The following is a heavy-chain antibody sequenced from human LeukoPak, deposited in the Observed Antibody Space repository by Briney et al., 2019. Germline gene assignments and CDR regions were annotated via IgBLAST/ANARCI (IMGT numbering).Heavy chain of an antibody. V-gene: IGHV3-23*01. CDR2: ISGTGGNT. D-gene: IGHD5-12*01. Sequence: GGSLRLSCAASGFTFSSFAMNWVRQAPGKGLEWVSTISGTGGNTYYADSVKGRFTISRDNSKNTLYLQINSLRAEDTAVYYCATVGSGYYYFDYWGQGALVTVSS. CDR3: ATVGSGYYYFDY. J-gene: IGHJ4*02. CDR1: GFTFSSFA.